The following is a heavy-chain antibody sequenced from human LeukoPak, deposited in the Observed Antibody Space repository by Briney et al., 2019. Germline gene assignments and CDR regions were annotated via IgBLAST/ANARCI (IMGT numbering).Heavy chain of an antibody. CDR3: ARYYDGSGSPRFDP. V-gene: IGHV4-38-2*01. D-gene: IGHD3-22*01. Sequence: PSETLSLTCPVSGDSISSGYYWGWIRQPPGRGLEWIGSIHHSGSSYYNPSLKSRVTISVDTSKNQFSLKLSSVTAADTAVHYCARYYDGSGSPRFDPWGQGTLVTVSS. CDR1: GDSISSGYY. CDR2: IHHSGSS. J-gene: IGHJ5*02.